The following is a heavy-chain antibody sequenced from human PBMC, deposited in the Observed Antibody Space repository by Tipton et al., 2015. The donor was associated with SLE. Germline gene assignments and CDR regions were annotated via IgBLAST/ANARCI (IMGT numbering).Heavy chain of an antibody. D-gene: IGHD6-19*01. Sequence: SLRLSCAASGFTFSSCVMSWVRQSPGKGLEWVSAISGSSDTTYYAASVKGRFTISRHNSNNTLYLQINSLRAEDTAGYYCTKGPYKSGWYYFDDWGQGSLVTGSS. V-gene: IGHV3-23*01. CDR3: TKGPYKSGWYYFDD. CDR1: GFTFSSCV. CDR2: ISGSSDTT. J-gene: IGHJ4*02.